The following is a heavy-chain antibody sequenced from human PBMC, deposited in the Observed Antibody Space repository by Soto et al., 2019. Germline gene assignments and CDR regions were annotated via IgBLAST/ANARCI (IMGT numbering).Heavy chain of an antibody. J-gene: IGHJ4*02. D-gene: IGHD4-17*01. Sequence: GGSLRLSCAASGFTFSDYMSWIRQAPGKGLEWVSYISSSGSTIYYADSVKGRFTISRDNAKNSLYLQMNSLRAEDTAVYYCARDTVVFDYWGQGTLVTVSS. V-gene: IGHV3-11*01. CDR3: ARDTVVFDY. CDR1: GFTFSDY. CDR2: ISSSGSTI.